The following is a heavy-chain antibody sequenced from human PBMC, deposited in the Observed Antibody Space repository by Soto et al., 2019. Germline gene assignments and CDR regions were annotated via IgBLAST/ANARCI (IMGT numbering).Heavy chain of an antibody. J-gene: IGHJ6*02. CDR3: ARPYCSGGSCYYYGMDV. V-gene: IGHV5-51*01. CDR2: IYPGDSDT. D-gene: IGHD2-15*01. CDR1: GYSFTSYW. Sequence: GESLKISCKGSGYSFTSYWVAWVRQMPGKGLEWMGIIYPGDSDTRYSRSCQGQVTTSADKSISTAYLHWSSLKASDTAMYYCARPYCSGGSCYYYGMDVWGQGTTVTVSS.